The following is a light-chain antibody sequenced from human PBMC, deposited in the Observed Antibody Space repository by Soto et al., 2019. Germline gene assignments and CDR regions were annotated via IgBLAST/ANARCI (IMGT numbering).Light chain of an antibody. Sequence: EIVMTQSPATLSVSPGERVTLSCRASQSVSSSLAWYQQKPGQSPRLLAYGASTRATGIPARFSASGSGTDFTLTISSLQSEDFAVYYCQQHTNWLTFGGGTKVEIK. CDR3: QQHTNWLT. J-gene: IGKJ4*01. V-gene: IGKV3-15*01. CDR1: QSVSSS. CDR2: GAS.